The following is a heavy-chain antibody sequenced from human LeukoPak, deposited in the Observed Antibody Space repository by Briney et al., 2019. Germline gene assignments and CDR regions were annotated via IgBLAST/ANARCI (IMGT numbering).Heavy chain of an antibody. CDR2: ISAYNGNT. CDR3: TQKTAYDILTGYHKNYFDY. CDR1: GYTFTSYG. D-gene: IGHD3-9*01. V-gene: IGHV1-18*01. Sequence: ASVKVSCKASGYTFTSYGISWVRQAPGQGLEWIGWISAYNGNTNYAQKLQGRVTMTTDTSTSTAYMELRSLRSDDTAVYFCTQKTAYDILTGYHKNYFDYWGQGTLVTVSS. J-gene: IGHJ4*02.